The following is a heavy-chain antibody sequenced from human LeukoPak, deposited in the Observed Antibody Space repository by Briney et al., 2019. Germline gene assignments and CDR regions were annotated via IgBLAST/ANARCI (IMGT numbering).Heavy chain of an antibody. J-gene: IGHJ3*02. CDR3: ARGGLSDAFDI. Sequence: GGSLRLSCAASGFTFSSYSMNWVRQAPGKGLEWVSSISSSSYIYYADSVKGRFTISRDNAKNSLYLQMNSLRAEDTAVYYCARGGLSDAFDIWGQGTMVTVSS. CDR1: GFTFSSYS. D-gene: IGHD3-16*02. CDR2: ISSSSYI. V-gene: IGHV3-21*01.